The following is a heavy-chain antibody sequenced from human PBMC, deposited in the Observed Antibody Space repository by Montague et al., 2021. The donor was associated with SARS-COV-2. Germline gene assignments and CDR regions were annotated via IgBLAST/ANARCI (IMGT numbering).Heavy chain of an antibody. CDR3: ARHSYRTFDF. Sequence: CAISGDSVSTYGVAWDWIRQSPSRGLEWLGMTIYTGSAWYNEYAXSVKGRITINPDTPKNQFSLHLTPVTPKDTAVYYCARHSYRTFDFWGQGTLVTVSS. CDR1: GDSVSTYGVA. CDR2: TIYTGSAWYN. J-gene: IGHJ4*02. D-gene: IGHD3-10*01. V-gene: IGHV6-1*01.